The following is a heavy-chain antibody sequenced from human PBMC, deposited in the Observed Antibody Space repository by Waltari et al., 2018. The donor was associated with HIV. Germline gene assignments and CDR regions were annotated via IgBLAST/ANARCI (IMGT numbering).Heavy chain of an antibody. CDR3: ARLSVVMYFDY. D-gene: IGHD3-22*01. CDR2: IYYSGST. Sequence: QLQLQESGPGLVKPSETLSLTCTVSGGSISSSSYYWGWIRQPPGKGLEWIGSIYYSGSTYYNPSLKSRVTISVDTSKNQFSLKLSSVTAADTAVYYCARLSVVMYFDYWGQGTLVTVSS. CDR1: GGSISSSSYY. V-gene: IGHV4-39*01. J-gene: IGHJ4*02.